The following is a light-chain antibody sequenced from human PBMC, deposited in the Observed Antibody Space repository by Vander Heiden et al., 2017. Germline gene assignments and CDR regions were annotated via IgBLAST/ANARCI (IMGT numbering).Light chain of an antibody. J-gene: IGLJ1*01. V-gene: IGLV1-40*01. CDR2: GNN. CDR3: QSYDSSLSGSGV. Sequence: QSVLTQPPPVSGAPGQRVTISCTGSSSNIGAGYDVHWYQQLPGTAPKLLIYGNNNRPSGVPDRFSGSKSGTSASLAITGLQAEDEADYYCQSYDSSLSGSGVFGTGTKVTVL. CDR1: SSNIGAGYD.